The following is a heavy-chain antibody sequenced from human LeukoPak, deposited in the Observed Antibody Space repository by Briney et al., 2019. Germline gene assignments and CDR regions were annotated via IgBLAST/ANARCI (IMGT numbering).Heavy chain of an antibody. V-gene: IGHV3-23*01. J-gene: IGHJ4*02. CDR3: AKDYGREGGSYWGDFDY. CDR2: ISSSGSST. D-gene: IGHD1-26*01. CDR1: GFTFSSYA. Sequence: GSLRLSCAASGFTFSSYAMSWVRQAPGKGLEWVSAISSSGSSTYYADSVKGRFTISRDNSKNTLYLQMNSLRAEDTAVYYCAKDYGREGGSYWGDFDYWGRGTLVTVSS.